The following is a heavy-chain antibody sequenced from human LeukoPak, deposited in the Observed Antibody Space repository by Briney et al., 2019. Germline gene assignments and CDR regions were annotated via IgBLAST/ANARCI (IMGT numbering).Heavy chain of an antibody. CDR1: GFTFSSYA. D-gene: IGHD4-17*01. CDR3: ARGSHGEHDS. Sequence: GGSLRLSCAVSGFTFSSYAMSWVRQAPGKGLEWVAAIDRSGGSTFYADSVKGRFTISKDNSKNTLYLQINSLRVDDTAIYYCARGSHGEHDSWGQGTLVTVSS. V-gene: IGHV3-23*01. CDR2: IDRSGGST. J-gene: IGHJ5*01.